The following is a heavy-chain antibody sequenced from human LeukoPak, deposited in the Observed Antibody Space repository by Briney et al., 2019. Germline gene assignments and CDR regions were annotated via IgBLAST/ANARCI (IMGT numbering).Heavy chain of an antibody. Sequence: GRSLRLSCAASGFTFSSYGMHWVRQAPGKGLEGVAVISYDGSNKYYADSVKGRFTISRDNSKNTLYLQMNSLRAEDTAVYYCAKAEIASPYGMDVWGQGTTVTVSS. D-gene: IGHD2-21*01. CDR3: AKAEIASPYGMDV. CDR1: GFTFSSYG. V-gene: IGHV3-30*18. J-gene: IGHJ6*02. CDR2: ISYDGSNK.